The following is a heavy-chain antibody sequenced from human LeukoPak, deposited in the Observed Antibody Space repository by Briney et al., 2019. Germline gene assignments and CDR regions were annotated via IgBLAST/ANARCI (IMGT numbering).Heavy chain of an antibody. V-gene: IGHV3-74*01. D-gene: IGHD4-11*01. CDR2: IKTDGSDT. J-gene: IGHJ4*02. CDR1: GFTFSSYW. CDR3: ARGDYSSHTL. Sequence: AGGSLRLSCAASGFTFSSYWMHWVRQSPGKGLVWVSRIKTDGSDTYYADSVRGRFTISRDNAKNTLYLQMDSLRAVDTAVYFCARGDYSSHTLWGQGTLVTVSS.